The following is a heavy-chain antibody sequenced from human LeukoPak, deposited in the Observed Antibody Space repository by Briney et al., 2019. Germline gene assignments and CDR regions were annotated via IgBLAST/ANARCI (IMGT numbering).Heavy chain of an antibody. V-gene: IGHV4-34*01. CDR1: GGSLSGYY. D-gene: IGHD1-26*01. J-gene: IGHJ4*02. Sequence: SETLSLTCAVYGGSLSGYYWSWIRQPPGKGLEWIGEINHSGSTNYNPSLKSRVTISIDTSKNQFSLKLNSVTAADTAVYYCARLYSGSYYRYWGQGTLVTVSS. CDR2: INHSGST. CDR3: ARLYSGSYYRY.